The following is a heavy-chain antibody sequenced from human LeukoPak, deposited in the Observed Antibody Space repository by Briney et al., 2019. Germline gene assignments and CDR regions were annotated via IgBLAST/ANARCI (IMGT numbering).Heavy chain of an antibody. J-gene: IGHJ4*02. V-gene: IGHV1-46*01. D-gene: IGHD3-22*01. CDR2: INPSGGST. CDR3: ARDSRYYYDSSGYFFDY. Sequence: ASVKVSCKASGYTFTSYGISWVRQAPGQGLEWMGIINPSGGSTSYAQKFQGRVTMTRDMSTSTVYMELSSLRSEDTAVYYCARDSRYYYDSSGYFFDYWGQGTLVTVSS. CDR1: GYTFTSYG.